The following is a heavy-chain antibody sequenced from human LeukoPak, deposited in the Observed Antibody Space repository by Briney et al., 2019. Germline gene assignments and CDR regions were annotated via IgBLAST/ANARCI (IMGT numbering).Heavy chain of an antibody. CDR1: GFTFSSYG. Sequence: GGSLRLSCAASGFTFSSYGMHWVRQAPGKRLEWVAFIRYDGSNKYYADSVKGRFTISRDNSKNTLYLQMNSLRAEDTAVYYCAKDRIVPAATFDYWGQGTLVTVSS. V-gene: IGHV3-30*02. CDR2: IRYDGSNK. J-gene: IGHJ4*02. CDR3: AKDRIVPAATFDY. D-gene: IGHD2-2*01.